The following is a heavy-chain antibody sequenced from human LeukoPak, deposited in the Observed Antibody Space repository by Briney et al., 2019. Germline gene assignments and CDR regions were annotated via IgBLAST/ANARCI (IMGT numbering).Heavy chain of an antibody. J-gene: IGHJ4*02. CDR2: INPSGGST. CDR1: GYTFTSYY. CDR3: ARVSGSYYPHFDY. D-gene: IGHD1-26*01. V-gene: IGHV1-46*01. Sequence: ASVKVSCEASGYTFTSYYMHWVRQAPGQGLEWMGVINPSGGSTSYAQKFQGRVTMTRDTSTSTVYMELSSLRSEDTAVYYCARVSGSYYPHFDYWGQGTLVTVSS.